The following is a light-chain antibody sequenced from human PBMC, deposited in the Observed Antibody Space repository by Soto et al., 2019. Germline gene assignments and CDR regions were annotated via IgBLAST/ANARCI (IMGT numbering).Light chain of an antibody. CDR3: NSFTSSNSLPYV. Sequence: QSVLTQPPSVSAAPGQKVTISCSGSNSNIGNYYVSWYQQFPGAAPKLLIYDNNKRPSGISDRFSGSKSGNTASLTISGLQTEDEAVYYCNSFTSSNSLPYVFGTGTKLTVL. CDR1: NSNIGNYY. CDR2: DNN. J-gene: IGLJ1*01. V-gene: IGLV1-51*01.